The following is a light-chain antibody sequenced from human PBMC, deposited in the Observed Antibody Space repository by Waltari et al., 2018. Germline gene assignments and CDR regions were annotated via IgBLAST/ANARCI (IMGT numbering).Light chain of an antibody. Sequence: QSALTQPASVSGSPGQSITIPCTGTSSDVGGYNYVSWYQQHPGKAPKLVIYDVSARPSGVSDRFSGSKSGITASLTISGLQAEDEADYYCSSYTSSRTRVFGRGTKLTVL. V-gene: IGLV2-14*01. J-gene: IGLJ3*02. CDR2: DVS. CDR3: SSYTSSRTRV. CDR1: SSDVGGYNY.